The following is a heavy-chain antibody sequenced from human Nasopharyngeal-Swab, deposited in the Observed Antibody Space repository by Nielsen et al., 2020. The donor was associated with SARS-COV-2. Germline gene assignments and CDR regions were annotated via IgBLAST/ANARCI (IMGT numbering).Heavy chain of an antibody. CDR2: MYHTGST. Sequence: SETLSLTCAVSGDSIASGYFWGWIRQPPGKGLEWIGSMYHTGSTYYNPSLKSRVTISVDTSKNQFSLKLSSVTAADTAVYYCAKYSGSSTYDAFDIWGQGTMVTVSS. J-gene: IGHJ3*02. D-gene: IGHD1-26*01. V-gene: IGHV4-38-2*01. CDR1: GDSIASGYF. CDR3: AKYSGSSTYDAFDI.